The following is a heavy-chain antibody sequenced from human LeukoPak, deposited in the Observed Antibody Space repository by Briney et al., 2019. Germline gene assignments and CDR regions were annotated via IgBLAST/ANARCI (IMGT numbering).Heavy chain of an antibody. D-gene: IGHD2-8*02. CDR2: ISYDGSNK. CDR3: AKGYWHQDMYYFEY. Sequence: GGSLRLSCAASGFTFSSYGMHWVRQAPGKGLEWVAVISYDGSNKYYADSVKGRFTISRDNSKNTLYLQMNSLRAEDTALYYCAKGYWHQDMYYFEYWGQGTLVTVSS. J-gene: IGHJ4*02. V-gene: IGHV3-30*18. CDR1: GFTFSSYG.